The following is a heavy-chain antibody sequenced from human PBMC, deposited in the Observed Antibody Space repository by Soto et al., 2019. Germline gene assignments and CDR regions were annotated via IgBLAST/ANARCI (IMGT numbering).Heavy chain of an antibody. CDR1: GGTFSSYA. D-gene: IGHD1-7*01. Sequence: QVQLVQSGAEVKKPGSSVKVSCKASGGTFSSYAISWVRQAPGQGLEWMGGIIPIFGTANYAQKFQGRVTITADESTSTAYMELSSLRSEVTAVYYCARDRGQNWNWFGRGVNYFDYWGQGTLVTVSS. V-gene: IGHV1-69*01. J-gene: IGHJ4*02. CDR3: ARDRGQNWNWFGRGVNYFDY. CDR2: IIPIFGTA.